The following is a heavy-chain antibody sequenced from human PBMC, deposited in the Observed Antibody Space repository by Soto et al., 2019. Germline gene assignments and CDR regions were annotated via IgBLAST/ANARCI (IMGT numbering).Heavy chain of an antibody. CDR1: GFTFSSYS. J-gene: IGHJ4*02. D-gene: IGHD3-22*01. CDR3: ARVVGIVVMGGFDY. V-gene: IGHV3-21*01. CDR2: ISSSSYI. Sequence: GGSLRLSCAASGFTFSSYSMNWVRQAPGKGLEWVSSISSSSYIYYADSVKGRFTISRDNAKNSLYLQMNSLRAEDTAVYYCARVVGIVVMGGFDYWGQGTLVTVSS.